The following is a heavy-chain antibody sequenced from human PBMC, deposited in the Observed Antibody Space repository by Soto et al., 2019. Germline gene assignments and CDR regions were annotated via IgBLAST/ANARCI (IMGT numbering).Heavy chain of an antibody. CDR2: INPITGGT. D-gene: IGHD3-22*01. CDR1: GYTFTSYY. Sequence: GASVKVSCKASGYTFTSYYIHWVRQAPGKGLEWMGWINPITGGTNYAPKFQGRVTMTRDTSITTAYMELSRLRSDDTAVYYWARNYYDSSDRDYLDYWGQGTPVTVSS. CDR3: ARNYYDSSDRDYLDY. J-gene: IGHJ4*02. V-gene: IGHV1-2*02.